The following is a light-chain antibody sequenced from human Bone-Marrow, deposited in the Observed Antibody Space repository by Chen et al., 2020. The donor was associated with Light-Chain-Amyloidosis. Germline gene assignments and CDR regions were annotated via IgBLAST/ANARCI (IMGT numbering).Light chain of an antibody. CDR1: SGSSATNY. V-gene: IGLV6-57*01. J-gene: IGLJ3*02. CDR2: EDD. CDR3: QSYQGSSQGV. Sequence: NFMLTQPHSVSESPGKTVIISCTRSSGSSATNYVQWYQQRPGSSPTTVIYEDDQRPAGVPDRFSGSIDRSSNSASRTISGLKTEDEADYYCQSYQGSSQGVFGGGTKLTVL.